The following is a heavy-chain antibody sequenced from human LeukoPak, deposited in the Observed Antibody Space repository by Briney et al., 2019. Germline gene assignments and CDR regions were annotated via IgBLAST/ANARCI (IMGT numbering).Heavy chain of an antibody. CDR2: VSGSNGNT. CDR1: GYTFSIFG. D-gene: IGHD2-21*02. CDR3: ARDVAYCGGDCYFGY. J-gene: IGHJ4*02. V-gene: IGHV1-18*01. Sequence: ASVSVSCKASGYTFSIFGISWVRQAPGQGLEWMGWVSGSNGNTNYAQQLQGRVTMTTDTSTSTAYMELRSLRSDDTAVYYCARDVAYCGGDCYFGYWGQGTLVTVSS.